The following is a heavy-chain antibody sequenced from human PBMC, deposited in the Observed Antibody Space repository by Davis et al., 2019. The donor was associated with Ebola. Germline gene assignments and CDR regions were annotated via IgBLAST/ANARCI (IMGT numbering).Heavy chain of an antibody. CDR3: ARRGVNMVQGVTFDY. CDR2: IYYSGST. D-gene: IGHD3-10*01. J-gene: IGHJ4*02. V-gene: IGHV4-39*01. Sequence: PSETLSLTCTVSGGSISSSSYYWGWIRQPPGKGLEWIGSIYYSGSTYYNPSLKSRVTISVDTSKNQFSLKLSSVTAADTAVYYCARRGVNMVQGVTFDYWGQGTLVTVSS. CDR1: GGSISSSSYY.